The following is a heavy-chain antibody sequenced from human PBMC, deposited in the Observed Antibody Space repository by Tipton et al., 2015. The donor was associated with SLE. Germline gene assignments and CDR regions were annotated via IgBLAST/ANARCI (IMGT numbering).Heavy chain of an antibody. CDR3: AREVMDWYFDL. J-gene: IGHJ2*01. CDR2: IYYSGST. D-gene: IGHD3-16*01. Sequence: TLSLTCSVSGGSVSSDPYYWSWIRQPPGKGLEWIGYIYYSGSTYYNPSLKSRVTISVDTSKNQFSLKLSSVTAADTAVYYCAREVMDWYFDLWGRGTLVTVSS. CDR1: GGSVSSDPYY. V-gene: IGHV4-30-4*08.